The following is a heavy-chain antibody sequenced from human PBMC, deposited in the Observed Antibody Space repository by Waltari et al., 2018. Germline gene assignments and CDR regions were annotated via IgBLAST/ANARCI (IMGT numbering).Heavy chain of an antibody. V-gene: IGHV1-24*01. D-gene: IGHD3-16*01. CDR2: FDPEDGET. CDR3: ATKLPWGGFDY. J-gene: IGHJ4*02. CDR1: GNTLTKLS. Sequence: VQLVQSGAEVKRPGASVKVSCRVAGNTLTKLSRHRGRQAPGKGLEWMGGFDPEDGETIYAQKFQGRVTMTEDTSTDTAYMELSSLRSEDTAVYYCATKLPWGGFDYWGQGTLVTVSS.